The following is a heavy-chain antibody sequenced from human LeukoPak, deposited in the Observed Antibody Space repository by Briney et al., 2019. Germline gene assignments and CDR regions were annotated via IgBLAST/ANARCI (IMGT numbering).Heavy chain of an antibody. V-gene: IGHV3-48*02. CDR1: GFTFSSYS. CDR2: ISSSSSTI. Sequence: PGGSLRLSCAASGFTFSSYSMNWVRQAPGKGLEWVSYISSSSSTIYYADSVKGRFTISRDNAKNSLYLQMNSLRDEDTAVYYCARDYYDSSGYWFGSYWGQGTLVTVSS. CDR3: ARDYYDSSGYWFGSY. D-gene: IGHD3-22*01. J-gene: IGHJ4*02.